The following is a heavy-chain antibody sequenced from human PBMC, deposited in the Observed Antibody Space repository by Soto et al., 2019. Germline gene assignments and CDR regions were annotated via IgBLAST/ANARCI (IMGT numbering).Heavy chain of an antibody. V-gene: IGHV1-69*15. J-gene: IGHJ5*02. CDR3: AKDGGREGYFVNWFDP. D-gene: IGHD2-15*01. CDR1: GGTFSNYA. Sequence: QVQLVQSGAEVKKPGSSVKVSCKASGGTFSNYAITWVRQAPGQGLEWLGRIIPIFGTRDYAQKFQGRVTITADDSTTTAYMELSSLRSDDTAVYYCAKDGGREGYFVNWFDPWGQGTLVTVSS. CDR2: IIPIFGTR.